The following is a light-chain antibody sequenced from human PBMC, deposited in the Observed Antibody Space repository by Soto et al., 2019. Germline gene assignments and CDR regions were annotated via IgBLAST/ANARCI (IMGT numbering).Light chain of an antibody. Sequence: QSVLTQPPSVSAAPGQKVTISCSGSSSNIENNYVSWYQQVPGTAPKLLIYDNDKRPSGIPDRFSGSKSGTSATLGIAGLQTGDEADYLCGTWDSSLSGGWVFGGGTKLTVL. CDR1: SSNIENNY. CDR3: GTWDSSLSGGWV. CDR2: DND. V-gene: IGLV1-51*01. J-gene: IGLJ3*02.